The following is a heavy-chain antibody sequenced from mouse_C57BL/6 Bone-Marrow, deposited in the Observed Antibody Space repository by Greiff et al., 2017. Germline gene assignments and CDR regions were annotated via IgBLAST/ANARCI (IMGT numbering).Heavy chain of an antibody. V-gene: IGHV1-19*01. Sequence: VQLQQSGPVLVKPGASVKMSCKASGYTFTDYYMNWVKQSHGKSLEWIGVIKPYNGGTSYNQKFKGKATLTVDKSSSTAYMELNSLTSEDSAVYYCARINYDYAMDYWGQGTSVTVSS. CDR1: GYTFTDYY. J-gene: IGHJ4*01. D-gene: IGHD2-1*01. CDR2: IKPYNGGT. CDR3: ARINYDYAMDY.